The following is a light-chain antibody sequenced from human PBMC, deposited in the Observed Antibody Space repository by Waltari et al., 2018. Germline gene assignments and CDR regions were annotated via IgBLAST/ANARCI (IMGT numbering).Light chain of an antibody. CDR1: PSIGSS. Sequence: TVVTQSPGTLSVSPGARATLSCRTRPSIGSSLAWYQQKPGQSPRLLIYHASTRAPGIPARFSGSGSETEFTLTISSLQSEDSAVYYCQQYNNWPPGTFGQGTRVEV. CDR3: QQYNNWPPGT. V-gene: IGKV3D-15*01. CDR2: HAS. J-gene: IGKJ1*01.